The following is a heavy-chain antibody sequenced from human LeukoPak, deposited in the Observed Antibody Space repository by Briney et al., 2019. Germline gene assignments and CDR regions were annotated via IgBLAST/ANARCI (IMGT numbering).Heavy chain of an antibody. CDR3: ARDHYDFWSGFYPPHSVFDY. CDR1: GYTFTSYG. CDR2: ISAYNGNT. Sequence: ASVKVSCKASGYTFTSYGISWVRQAPGQGLEWMGWISAYNGNTNYAQKLQGRVTMTTDTSTSTAYMELRSLRSDDTAVYYCARDHYDFWSGFYPPHSVFDYWGQGTLVTVSS. D-gene: IGHD3-3*01. J-gene: IGHJ4*02. V-gene: IGHV1-18*01.